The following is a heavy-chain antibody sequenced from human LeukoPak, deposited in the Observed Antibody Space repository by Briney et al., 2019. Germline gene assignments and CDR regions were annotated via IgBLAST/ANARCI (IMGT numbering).Heavy chain of an antibody. CDR2: IYYSGST. CDR3: ARHGVFGVVIIFKRPGSYMDV. CDR1: GGSISSSSYY. J-gene: IGHJ6*03. Sequence: SETLSLTCTVSGGSISSSSYYWGWIRQPPGKGLEWIVSIYYSGSTYYNPSLKSRVTISVDTSKNQFSLKLSSVTAADTAVYYCARHGVFGVVIIFKRPGSYMDVWGKGTTVTVSS. V-gene: IGHV4-39*01. D-gene: IGHD3-3*01.